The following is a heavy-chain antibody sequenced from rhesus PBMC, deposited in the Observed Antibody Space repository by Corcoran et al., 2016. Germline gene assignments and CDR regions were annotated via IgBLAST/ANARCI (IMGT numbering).Heavy chain of an antibody. CDR2: IYGSGGST. D-gene: IGHD6-31*01. Sequence: QVQLQESGPAVVKPSETLSLTCAVSGGSISSSNWWSWIRQSPGKGLEWIGGIYGSGGSTEYNPSLKCRVTISIDTSKNQFSLKLSSVTAADTAVYYCARRGSGWTRDYWGQGVLVTVSS. V-gene: IGHV4-93*02. CDR3: ARRGSGWTRDY. CDR1: GGSISSSNW. J-gene: IGHJ4*01.